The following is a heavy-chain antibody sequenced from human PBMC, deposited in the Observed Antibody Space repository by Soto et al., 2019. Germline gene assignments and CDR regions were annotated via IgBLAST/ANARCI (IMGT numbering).Heavy chain of an antibody. Sequence: SETLSLTCTVSGGSISSSSYYWGWIRQPPGKGLEWIGSIYYSGSTYYNPSLKSRVTISVDTSKNQFSLKLSSVTAADTAVYYCARNGYDILTGYYSYYGMDVWGQGTTVTVSS. CDR2: IYYSGST. V-gene: IGHV4-39*01. CDR3: ARNGYDILTGYYSYYGMDV. D-gene: IGHD3-9*01. CDR1: GGSISSSSYY. J-gene: IGHJ6*02.